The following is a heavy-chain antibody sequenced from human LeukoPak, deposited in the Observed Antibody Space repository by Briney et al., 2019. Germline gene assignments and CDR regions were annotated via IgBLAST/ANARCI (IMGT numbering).Heavy chain of an antibody. CDR3: AAGSGSYYPDYYGMDV. CDR2: ISYDGSNK. V-gene: IGHV3-30-3*01. J-gene: IGHJ6*02. Sequence: GGSLRLSCAASGFTFSSYAKHWVRQAPGKGLEWVAVISYDGSNKYYADSVKGRFTISRDNSKNTLYLQMNSLRAEDTAVYYCAAGSGSYYPDYYGMDVWGQGTTVTVSS. CDR1: GFTFSSYA. D-gene: IGHD3-10*01.